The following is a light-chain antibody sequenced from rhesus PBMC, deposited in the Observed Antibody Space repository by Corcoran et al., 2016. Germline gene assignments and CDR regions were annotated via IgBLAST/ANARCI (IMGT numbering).Light chain of an antibody. CDR3: CSYAGSYTCI. Sequence: QAALTQPRSVSGSPGQSVTISCTGTSSDIGGYNYVSWYQQHPGTAPKLMIYEVSKRPSGVSDRFSGSKSGNTASLTISGLQAEDEADYYGCSYAGSYTCIFGPGTRLTVL. J-gene: IGLJ1*01. CDR2: EVS. CDR1: SSDIGGYNY. V-gene: IGLV2-32*01.